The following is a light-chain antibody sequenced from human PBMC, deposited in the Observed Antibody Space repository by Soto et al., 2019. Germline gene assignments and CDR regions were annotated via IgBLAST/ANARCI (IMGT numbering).Light chain of an antibody. Sequence: DIQMTQSPSSLSASVGDRVTITCRASQSISSYLNWHQQIPGKAPKLLISAASSLQSGVPSRFSGSGSGTDFTLTISRLQPEDSATYYCQQSYSSPLTFGGGTKVEIK. CDR1: QSISSY. V-gene: IGKV1-39*01. J-gene: IGKJ4*01. CDR3: QQSYSSPLT. CDR2: AAS.